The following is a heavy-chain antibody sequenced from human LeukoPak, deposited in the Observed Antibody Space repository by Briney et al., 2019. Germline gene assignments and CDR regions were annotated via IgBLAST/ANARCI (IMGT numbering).Heavy chain of an antibody. CDR2: ISYDGSNK. Sequence: GGSLRLSCAASGFTFTYYAMHWVRQAPGKGLEWVAVISYDGSNKYYADSVKGQVTISRDNSKSTLSLQMDSLRAGDTAVYYCARQGDTGSWYFDYWGRGTLVTVSS. V-gene: IGHV3-30-3*01. CDR3: ARQGDTGSWYFDY. CDR1: GFTFTYYA. J-gene: IGHJ4*02. D-gene: IGHD2-21*02.